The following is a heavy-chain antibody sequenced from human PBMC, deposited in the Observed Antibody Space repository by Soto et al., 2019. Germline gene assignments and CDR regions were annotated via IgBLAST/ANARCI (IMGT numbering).Heavy chain of an antibody. CDR2: ISRSSSYI. CDR3: ARDPIIAMVRGVINWFDP. J-gene: IGHJ5*02. D-gene: IGHD3-10*01. Sequence: PGGSLRLSCAASGFTFSSYSMNWVRQAPGKGLEWVSSISRSSSYIYYADSVKGRFTISRDNAKNSLHLQMNSLRAEDTAVYYCARDPIIAMVRGVINWFDPWGQGTLVTVSS. CDR1: GFTFSSYS. V-gene: IGHV3-21*01.